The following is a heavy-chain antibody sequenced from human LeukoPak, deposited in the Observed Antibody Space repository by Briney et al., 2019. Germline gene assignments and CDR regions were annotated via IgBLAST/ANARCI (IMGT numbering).Heavy chain of an antibody. CDR3: ARDSMRYSYGPGYGMDV. J-gene: IGHJ6*02. Sequence: TGGSLRLSCAASGFTVSSNYMSWVRQAPGKGLEWVSVIYSGGSTYYADSVKGRFTISRDNSKNTLYLQMNSLRAEDTAVYYCARDSMRYSYGPGYGMDVWGQGTTVTVSS. CDR2: IYSGGST. CDR1: GFTVSSNY. V-gene: IGHV3-53*01. D-gene: IGHD5-18*01.